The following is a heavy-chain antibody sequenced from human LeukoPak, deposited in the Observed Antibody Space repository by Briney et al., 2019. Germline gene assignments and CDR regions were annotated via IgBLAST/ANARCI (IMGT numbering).Heavy chain of an antibody. V-gene: IGHV1-2*02. D-gene: IGHD1-26*01. J-gene: IGHJ4*02. CDR3: ARDLWELRGYFDY. CDR2: INPNSGGT. CDR1: GYTFTGYN. Sequence: ASVKVSCKASGYTFTGYNMHWVRQAPGQGLEWMGWINPNSGGTNYAQKFQGRVTMTRDTSISTAYMELSRLRSDDTAVYYCARDLWELRGYFDYWGQGTLVTVSS.